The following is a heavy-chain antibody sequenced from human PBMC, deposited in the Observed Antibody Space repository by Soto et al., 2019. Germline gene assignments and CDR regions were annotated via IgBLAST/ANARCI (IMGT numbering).Heavy chain of an antibody. Sequence: EVQLVESGGGLVQPGGSLKLSCEASGFTFSGSAMHWVRQASGRGLEWVGRIRSKANSYATAYAASVKGRFTVSRNDSKNTAYLQMNSLKTEDTAVYYCTRHTEGEPHTTSNSGSQLHVPFDYWGQGTLVTVSS. V-gene: IGHV3-73*02. CDR3: TRHTEGEPHTTSNSGSQLHVPFDY. D-gene: IGHD1-26*01. CDR1: GFTFSGSA. J-gene: IGHJ4*02. CDR2: IRSKANSYAT.